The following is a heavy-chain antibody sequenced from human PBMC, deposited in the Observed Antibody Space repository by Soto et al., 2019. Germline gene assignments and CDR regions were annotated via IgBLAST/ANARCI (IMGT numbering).Heavy chain of an antibody. CDR2: ISGDGGST. CDR1: GFTVSSNY. CDR3: AKGHGGSGSYSEY. J-gene: IGHJ4*02. V-gene: IGHV3-23*04. D-gene: IGHD3-10*01. Sequence: EVQLVESGGGLIQPGGSLRLSCAASGFTVSSNYMSWVRQAPGKGLEWVSTISGDGGSTYYADSVKGRFTISRDNSKNTLYLQMNSLRAEDTAVYYCAKGHGGSGSYSEYWGQGTLVTVSS.